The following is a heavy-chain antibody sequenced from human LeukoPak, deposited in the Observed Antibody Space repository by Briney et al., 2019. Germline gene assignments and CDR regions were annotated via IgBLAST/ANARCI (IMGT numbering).Heavy chain of an antibody. V-gene: IGHV4-34*01. CDR3: ASASSPYSGSYWDY. D-gene: IGHD1-26*01. Sequence: SETLSLTCAVYGGSFSGYYWSWIRQPPGKGLEWIGEINHSGSTNYNPSLKSRVTISVDTSKNQFSLKLSSVIAADTAVYYCASASSPYSGSYWDYWGQGTLVTVSS. J-gene: IGHJ4*02. CDR1: GGSFSGYY. CDR2: INHSGST.